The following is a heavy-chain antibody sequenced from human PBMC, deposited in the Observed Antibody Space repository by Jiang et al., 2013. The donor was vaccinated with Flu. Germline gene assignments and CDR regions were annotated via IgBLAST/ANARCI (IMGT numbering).Heavy chain of an antibody. V-gene: IGHV3-11*06. CDR2: ITYTSSFT. Sequence: QLVESGGGLVKPGGSLRLSCTASGFTFSDYYMSWFRQAPGKGLEGLSYITYTSSFTNYADSVKGRFTISRDNAKNSLYLQMNSLREEDTAVYYCARDGRYTSSSASDYWGQGTLVTVSS. D-gene: IGHD6-6*01. J-gene: IGHJ4*02. CDR1: GFTFSDYY. CDR3: ARDGRYTSSSASDY.